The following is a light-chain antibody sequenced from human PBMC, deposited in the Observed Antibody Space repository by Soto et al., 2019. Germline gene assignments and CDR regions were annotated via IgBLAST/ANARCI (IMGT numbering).Light chain of an antibody. CDR2: EVS. V-gene: IGLV2-14*01. Sequence: QSALTQPASVSGSPGQSITISCTGTSSDIGAYDYVSWYQQHPGKAPKLMIFEVSDRPSGASIRFSGSKSGNTASLTISGLQTEDEADYYCSSYTDTGHVVFGRGTKVNVL. CDR1: SSDIGAYDY. CDR3: SSYTDTGHVV. J-gene: IGLJ2*01.